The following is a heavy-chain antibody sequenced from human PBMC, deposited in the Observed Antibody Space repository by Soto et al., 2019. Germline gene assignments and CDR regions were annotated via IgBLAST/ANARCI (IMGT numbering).Heavy chain of an antibody. J-gene: IGHJ6*02. V-gene: IGHV4-34*01. CDR1: GGSFSGYY. CDR2: INHSGST. CDR3: ESAYYYYGMDV. Sequence: SETLSLTCAVYGGSFSGYYWSWIRQPPGKGLEWIGEINHSGSTNYNPSLKSRVTISVDTSKNQFSLKLSSVTAADTAVYYCESAYYYYGMDVWGQGTTVTVYS.